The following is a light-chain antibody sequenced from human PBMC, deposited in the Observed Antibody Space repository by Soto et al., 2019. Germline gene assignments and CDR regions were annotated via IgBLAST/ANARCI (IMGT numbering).Light chain of an antibody. CDR1: QSVSSSY. CDR2: GVS. V-gene: IGKV3-20*01. CDR3: QQYGISPFT. Sequence: EIVLTQSPGTLSLSPGERATLSCRASQSVSSSYLAWYQQQPGQAPRLLIYGVSTRATGSPDRFSGGGSGTDFTLTISRLEPEDFAVYYCQQYGISPFTFGPGTKVDI. J-gene: IGKJ3*01.